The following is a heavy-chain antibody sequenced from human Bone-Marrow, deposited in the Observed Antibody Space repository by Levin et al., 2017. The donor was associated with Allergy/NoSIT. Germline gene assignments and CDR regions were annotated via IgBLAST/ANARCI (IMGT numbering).Heavy chain of an antibody. CDR1: GGSMSSDTFY. Sequence: SETLSLTCTVSGGSMSSDTFYWGWIRQPPGKGLEWIGSAYSTGNPYLSPALKSRLTISLDTSKSQFSLRLTSVTAADTAVYFCVRHGGWFGPWGLGTLVTVSA. D-gene: IGHD3-3*01. CDR2: AYSTGNP. J-gene: IGHJ5*02. V-gene: IGHV4-39*01. CDR3: VRHGGWFGP.